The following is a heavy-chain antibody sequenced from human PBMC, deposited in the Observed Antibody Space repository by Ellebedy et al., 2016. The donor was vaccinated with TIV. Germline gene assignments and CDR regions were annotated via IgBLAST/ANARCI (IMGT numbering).Heavy chain of an antibody. CDR2: IYYSGST. D-gene: IGHD5-12*01. J-gene: IGHJ4*02. CDR1: GDSMSTYY. Sequence: MPSETLSLTCTVSGDSMSTYYWGWIRQPPGKGLEGIGNIYYSGSTNYNPSLKSRVTISVDTSKNQFSLNLNSVTAADTAVYFCASTPFSAGSGYHPHDYWGQGILVTVSS. CDR3: ASTPFSAGSGYHPHDY. V-gene: IGHV4-59*08.